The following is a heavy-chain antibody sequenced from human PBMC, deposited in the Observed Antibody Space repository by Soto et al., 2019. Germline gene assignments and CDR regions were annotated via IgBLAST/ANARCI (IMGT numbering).Heavy chain of an antibody. D-gene: IGHD3-3*01. V-gene: IGHV2-5*02. CDR1: GFSLSTSGVG. CDR3: ARRITIFGVVINDYYGMDV. J-gene: IGHJ6*02. Sequence: QITLKESGPTLVKPTQTLTLTCTFSGFSLSTSGVGVGWIRQPPGKALEWLALIYWDDDKRYSPSLKSRLTITKDTYKNQVVLTMTNMDPVDTATYYCARRITIFGVVINDYYGMDVWGQGTTVTVSS. CDR2: IYWDDDK.